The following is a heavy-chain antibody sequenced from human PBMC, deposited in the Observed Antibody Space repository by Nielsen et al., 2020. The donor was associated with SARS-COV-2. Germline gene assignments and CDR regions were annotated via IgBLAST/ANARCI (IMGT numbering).Heavy chain of an antibody. V-gene: IGHV1-18*04. CDR1: GYTFTSYG. Sequence: ASVKVSCKASGYTFTSYGISWVRQAPGQGLEWMGWISAYNGNTNYAQKLQGRVTMTTDTSTSTAYMELRSLRSDDTAVYYCARGGPPGFLEWLFPYYYYYGMDVWGQGTTVTVSS. CDR3: ARGGPPGFLEWLFPYYYYYGMDV. D-gene: IGHD3-3*01. CDR2: ISAYNGNT. J-gene: IGHJ6*02.